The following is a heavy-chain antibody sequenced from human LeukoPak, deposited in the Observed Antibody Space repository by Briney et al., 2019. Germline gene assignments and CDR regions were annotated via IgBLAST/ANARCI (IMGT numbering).Heavy chain of an antibody. CDR2: INPSGGST. CDR3: ARAPYSMIVLEIGAFDI. CDR1: GYTFTSYY. D-gene: IGHD3-22*01. V-gene: IGHV1-46*01. J-gene: IGHJ3*02. Sequence: ASVKVSCKASGYTFTSYYMHWVRQAPGQGLEWMGIINPSGGSTSYAQKFQGGVTMTRDTSTSTVYMELSSLRSEDTAVYYCARAPYSMIVLEIGAFDIWGQGTMVTVSS.